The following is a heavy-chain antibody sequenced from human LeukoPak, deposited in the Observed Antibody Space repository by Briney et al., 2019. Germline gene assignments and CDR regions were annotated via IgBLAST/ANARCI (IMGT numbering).Heavy chain of an antibody. Sequence: PGGSLRLSCAASGFTLSSYSMNWVRQAPGKGLEWVSSISSSSSYIYYADSVKGRFTISRDNAKNSLYLQMNSLRAEDTAVYYCARDYYDSSGYLRKIDYWGQGTLVTVSS. CDR1: GFTLSSYS. V-gene: IGHV3-21*01. CDR2: ISSSSSYI. D-gene: IGHD3-22*01. CDR3: ARDYYDSSGYLRKIDY. J-gene: IGHJ4*02.